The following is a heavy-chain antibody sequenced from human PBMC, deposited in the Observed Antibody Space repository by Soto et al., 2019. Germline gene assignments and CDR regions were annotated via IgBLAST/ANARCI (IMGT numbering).Heavy chain of an antibody. V-gene: IGHV4-61*08. CDR3: AREAGYSSSWSVGARREFDY. CDR2: IYYSGST. CDR1: GGSISSGGYY. Sequence: KPSETLSLTCTVSGGSISSGGYYWSWIRQHPGKGLEWIGYIYYSGSTNYNPSLKSRVTISVDTSKNQFSLKLSSVTAADTAVYYCAREAGYSSSWSVGARREFDYWGQGTLVTVSS. D-gene: IGHD6-13*01. J-gene: IGHJ4*02.